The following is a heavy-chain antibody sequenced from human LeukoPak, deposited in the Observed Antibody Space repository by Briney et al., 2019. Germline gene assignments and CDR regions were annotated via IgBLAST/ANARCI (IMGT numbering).Heavy chain of an antibody. J-gene: IGHJ4*02. CDR3: ARSPYTYGSLFYFDC. D-gene: IGHD3-10*01. CDR1: GYTFTYYY. CDR2: INPGGGST. V-gene: IGHV1-46*01. Sequence: ASVKVSCKAPGYTFTYYYIHWVRQAPGQGLEWMGIINPGGGSTTYAQKFQGRVALTRDTSTSTVYMELSSLRSEDTALYYCARSPYTYGSLFYFDCWGQGTLVTVSS.